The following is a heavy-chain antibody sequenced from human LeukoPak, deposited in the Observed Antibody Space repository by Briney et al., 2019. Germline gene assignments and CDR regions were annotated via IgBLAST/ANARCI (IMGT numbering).Heavy chain of an antibody. CDR1: GDSISSSRYY. V-gene: IGHV4-39*01. J-gene: IGHJ4*02. CDR2: IFYSGNT. Sequence: SETLSLTCTVSGDSISSSRYYWGWIRQPPGKGLEWIVSIFYSGNTYYNPSLKSRVTISVDTSKNQFSLKLSSVTAADTAVYYCARSGYYGSGGSIDYWGQGTLVTVSS. CDR3: ARSGYYGSGGSIDY. D-gene: IGHD3-10*01.